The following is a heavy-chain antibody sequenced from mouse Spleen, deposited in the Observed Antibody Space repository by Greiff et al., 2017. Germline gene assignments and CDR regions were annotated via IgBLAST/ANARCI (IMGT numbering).Heavy chain of an antibody. CDR2: ISSGGSYT. J-gene: IGHJ4*01. CDR1: GFTFSSYA. V-gene: IGHV5-9-1*01. Sequence: EVKLVESGGGLVKPGGSLELSCAASGFTFSSYAMSWVRQTPEKRLEWVATISSGGSYTYYPDSVKGRFTISRDNAKNTLYLQMSSLRSEDTAMYYCARDYYAMDYWGQGTSVTVSS. CDR3: ARDYYAMDY.